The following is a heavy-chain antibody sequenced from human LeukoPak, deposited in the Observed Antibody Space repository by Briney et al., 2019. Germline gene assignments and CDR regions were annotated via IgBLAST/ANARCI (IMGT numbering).Heavy chain of an antibody. D-gene: IGHD6-13*01. CDR1: GFSFSTYG. Sequence: GGSPRLSCAASGFSFSTYGMHWVRQAPGKGLEWVAFTRFDGSDKYYADSVKGRFTISRDNSKNTLYLQMNSLTAEDTAVYYCAKSISGYSNSWYCLDFWGQGTLVTVSS. CDR3: AKSISGYSNSWYCLDF. CDR2: TRFDGSDK. V-gene: IGHV3-30*02. J-gene: IGHJ4*02.